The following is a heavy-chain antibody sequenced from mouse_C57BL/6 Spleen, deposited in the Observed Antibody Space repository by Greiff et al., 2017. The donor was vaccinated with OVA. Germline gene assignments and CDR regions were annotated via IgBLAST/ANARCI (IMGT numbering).Heavy chain of an antibody. CDR1: GYTFTDYY. CDR3: ARRNYDYDLYAMDY. CDR2: INPNNGGT. D-gene: IGHD2-4*01. V-gene: IGHV1-26*01. Sequence: EVQLQQSGPELVKPGASVKISCKASGYTFTDYYMNWVKQSHGKSLEWIGDINPNNGGTSYNQKFKGKATLTVDKSSSTAYMELRSLTSEDSAVYYCARRNYDYDLYAMDYWGQGTSVTVSS. J-gene: IGHJ4*01.